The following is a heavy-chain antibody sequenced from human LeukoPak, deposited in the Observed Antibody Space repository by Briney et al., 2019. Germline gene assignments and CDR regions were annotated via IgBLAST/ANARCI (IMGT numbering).Heavy chain of an antibody. Sequence: SETLSLTCAVYGGSFSGYYWSWIRQPPGKGLEWIGEINHSGSTNYNPSPKSRVTISVDTSKNQFSLKLSSVTAADTAVYYCARGAPQDIVVVPAAPSFDYWAREPWSPSPQ. J-gene: IGHJ4*02. V-gene: IGHV4-34*01. D-gene: IGHD2-2*01. CDR3: ARGAPQDIVVVPAAPSFDY. CDR2: INHSGST. CDR1: GGSFSGYY.